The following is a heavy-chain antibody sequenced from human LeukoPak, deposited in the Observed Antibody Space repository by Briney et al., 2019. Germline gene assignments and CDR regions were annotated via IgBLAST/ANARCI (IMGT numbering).Heavy chain of an antibody. Sequence: GGSLRLSCAASGFTFSNAWMSWVRQAPGKGLEWVGRIKSKTDGGTTDYAAPVKGRFTIPREDSKNTLYLQMNSLKTEDTAVYYCTTDGSYCSITRCHFGGGCDPWGQGNLLSV. CDR3: TTDGSYCSITRCHFGGGCDP. CDR2: IKSKTDGGTT. V-gene: IGHV3-15*01. CDR1: GFTFSNAW. J-gene: IGHJ5*02. D-gene: IGHD2-2*01.